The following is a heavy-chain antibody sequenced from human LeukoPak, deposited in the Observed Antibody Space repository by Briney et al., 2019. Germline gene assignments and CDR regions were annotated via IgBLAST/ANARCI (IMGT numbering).Heavy chain of an antibody. CDR3: ATATHFFGVVIHNWFDP. V-gene: IGHV1-24*01. D-gene: IGHD3-3*01. J-gene: IGHJ5*02. Sequence: ASVKVSCKVSGYTLTELSMHWVRQAPGNGLEWMGGFDPEDGETIYAQKFQGRVTMTEDTSTDTAYMELSSLRSEDTAVYYCATATHFFGVVIHNWFDPWGQGTLVTVSS. CDR2: FDPEDGET. CDR1: GYTLTELS.